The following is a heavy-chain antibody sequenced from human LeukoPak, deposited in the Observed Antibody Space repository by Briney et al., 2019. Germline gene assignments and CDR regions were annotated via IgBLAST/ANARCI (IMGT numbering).Heavy chain of an antibody. D-gene: IGHD2-2*01. Sequence: PETLSLTCAVYGGSFSGYYWSWIRQPPGKGLEWIGEINHSGSTNYNPSLKSRVTISVDTSKNQFSLKLSSVTAADTAVYYCARGLRRGIVVPAALGYWGQGTLVTVSS. CDR3: ARGLRRGIVVPAALGY. J-gene: IGHJ4*02. CDR2: INHSGST. V-gene: IGHV4-34*01. CDR1: GGSFSGYY.